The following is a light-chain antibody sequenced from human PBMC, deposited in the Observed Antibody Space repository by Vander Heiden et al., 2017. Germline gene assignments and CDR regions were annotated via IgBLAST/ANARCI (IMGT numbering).Light chain of an antibody. V-gene: IGLV2-18*02. CDR2: YVT. J-gene: IGLJ2*01. Sequence: QSALTQPPSVSGSPGQAGAISCTGTSSDVGSYNRVSWYQQPPGTAPKLMIYYVTKRPSAAPDRFSGLQAEDEADYYCSSYTSSTTPVVFGGGTKLTVL. CDR3: SSYTSSTTPVV. CDR1: SSDVGSYNR.